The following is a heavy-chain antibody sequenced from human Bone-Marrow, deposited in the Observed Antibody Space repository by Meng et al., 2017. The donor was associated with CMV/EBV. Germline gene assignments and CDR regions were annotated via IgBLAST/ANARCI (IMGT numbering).Heavy chain of an antibody. CDR1: GVPIGSGDYY. Sequence: SETLSLTCTVSGVPIGSGDYYWSWIRQPPGMGLEWIGYIYYSGNTYYNPSLKSRLTISINTSENQFSLKLSSVTAADTAVYYCARAWGGDYFDYWGQGALVTVSS. J-gene: IGHJ4*02. D-gene: IGHD3-10*01. CDR2: IYYSGNT. CDR3: ARAWGGDYFDY. V-gene: IGHV4-30-4*08.